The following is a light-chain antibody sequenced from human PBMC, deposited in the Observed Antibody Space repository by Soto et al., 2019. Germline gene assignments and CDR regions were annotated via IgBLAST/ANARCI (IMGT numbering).Light chain of an antibody. Sequence: QSALPQPASVSGSPGQSITISCTGTSSDVGGYNYVSWYQQHPGKAPKLMIYEVSNRPSGVSNRFSGSKSGNTASLTISGLQAEDEADYYCSSYTSSSPDVFGTGTKVTVL. CDR3: SSYTSSSPDV. V-gene: IGLV2-14*01. J-gene: IGLJ1*01. CDR1: SSDVGGYNY. CDR2: EVS.